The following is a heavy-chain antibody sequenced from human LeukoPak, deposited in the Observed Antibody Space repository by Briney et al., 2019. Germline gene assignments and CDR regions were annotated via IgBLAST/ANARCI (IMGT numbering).Heavy chain of an antibody. CDR1: GGTFSSYA. Sequence: ASVKVSCKASGGTFSSYAISWVRQAPGQGLEWRGGIIPIFGTANYAQKFQGRVTTTADESTSTAHMEPGSLRSEDTAVYYCARIGGWYVSGQYWFDPWGQGTLVNVSS. V-gene: IGHV1-69*01. CDR3: ARIGGWYVSGQYWFDP. CDR2: IIPIFGTA. J-gene: IGHJ5*02. D-gene: IGHD6-19*01.